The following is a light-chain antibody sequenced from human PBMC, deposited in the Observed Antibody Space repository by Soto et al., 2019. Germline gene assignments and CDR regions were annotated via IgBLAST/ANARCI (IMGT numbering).Light chain of an antibody. CDR1: QSVSSSY. J-gene: IGKJ4*01. V-gene: IGKV3-20*01. CDR3: QQMAEALT. Sequence: EIVLTQSPGTLSLSPGERATLSCRASQSVSSSYLAWYQQKPGQAPRLLIYGASSRATGIPDRFSGSGSGTDFTVTISRLEPEDFAVYYCQQMAEALTFGGGTKVDIK. CDR2: GAS.